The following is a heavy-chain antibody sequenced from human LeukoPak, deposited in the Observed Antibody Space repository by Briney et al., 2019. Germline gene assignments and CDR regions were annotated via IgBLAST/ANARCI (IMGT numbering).Heavy chain of an antibody. V-gene: IGHV1-2*02. D-gene: IGHD5-24*01. CDR1: GYTFSDYF. Sequence: ASVKVSCKASGYTFSDYFMHWVRQAPGQGLEWMGWINPNSGGTNYAQKFQDRVTMTRDTSISTAYMELKRLRSDDTAVYYCARGDGYNYPFDYWGQGTLVTVSS. CDR2: INPNSGGT. CDR3: ARGDGYNYPFDY. J-gene: IGHJ4*02.